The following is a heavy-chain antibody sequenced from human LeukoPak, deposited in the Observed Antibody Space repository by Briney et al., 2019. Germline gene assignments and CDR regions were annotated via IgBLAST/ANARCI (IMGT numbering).Heavy chain of an antibody. D-gene: IGHD3-10*01. CDR3: ASMVRGAASY. CDR1: GFTFSSYA. Sequence: PGGSLRLSCAASGFTFSSYAMHWVRQAPGKGLEWVAVISYDGSNKYYADSVKGRLTISRDNSKNTLYLQMNSLRAEDTAVYYCASMVRGAASYWGQGTLVTVSS. J-gene: IGHJ4*02. V-gene: IGHV3-30*04. CDR2: ISYDGSNK.